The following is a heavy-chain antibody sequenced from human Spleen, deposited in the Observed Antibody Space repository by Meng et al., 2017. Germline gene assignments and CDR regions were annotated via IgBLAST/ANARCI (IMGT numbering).Heavy chain of an antibody. CDR1: GYTFTSYD. CDR2: MRPNSDNT. Sequence: QVQLVQSGVDVKKPGASVKVSCKASGYTFTSYDINWVRQATGQGLEWMGYMRPNSDNTDYAQKFQGRITMTTNTSISTAYMELSSLTSEDTAVYYCAREGLDPWGQGTLVTVSS. J-gene: IGHJ5*02. V-gene: IGHV1-8*01. CDR3: AREGLDP.